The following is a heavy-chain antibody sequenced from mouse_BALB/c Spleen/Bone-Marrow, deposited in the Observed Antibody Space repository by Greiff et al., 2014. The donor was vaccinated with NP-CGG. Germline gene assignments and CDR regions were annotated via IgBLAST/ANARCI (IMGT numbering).Heavy chain of an antibody. Sequence: DLVKPGASVKLSCKTSGYTFTNYWINWIKQRPGQGLEWLGRIAPGSGSTYYNEMFKVKAPLTVDTSSSTAYIQLSSLSSEDSAVYFCARERYGYDGWYSDVWGAGTTVTVSS. D-gene: IGHD2-2*01. V-gene: IGHV1S41*01. CDR2: IAPGSGST. CDR3: ARERYGYDGWYSDV. CDR1: GYTFTNYW. J-gene: IGHJ1*01.